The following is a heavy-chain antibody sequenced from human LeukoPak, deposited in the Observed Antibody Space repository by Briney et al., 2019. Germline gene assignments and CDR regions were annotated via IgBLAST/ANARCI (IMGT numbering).Heavy chain of an antibody. CDR2: IYNSGRT. J-gene: IGHJ3*02. Sequence: SDTLSLTCTVSGGSINSHFWSWLRQPPGNGLEWIGYIYNSGRTKYHPSLQSRRTIILDTRERDFSPKLPSVNAADTAGYDCARLFDNDISGHPDTFDMWGQGTVVIVSS. V-gene: IGHV4-59*07. D-gene: IGHD3-22*01. CDR1: GGSINSHF. CDR3: ARLFDNDISGHPDTFDM.